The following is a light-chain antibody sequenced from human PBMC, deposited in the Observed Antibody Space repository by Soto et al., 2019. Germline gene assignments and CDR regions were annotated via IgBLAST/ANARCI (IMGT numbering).Light chain of an antibody. CDR1: QSVSNNY. CDR2: AAS. CDR3: QQYGSSPMYT. V-gene: IGKV3-20*01. Sequence: EVVLTQSPGTLSLSPGERATLSCRASQSVSNNYVAWYQQKPGQAPRLLIYAASSRATGVPDRFSGSGSGTDFTLTVSRLEPEDFAVYYCQQYGSSPMYTFGQGTRLEIK. J-gene: IGKJ2*01.